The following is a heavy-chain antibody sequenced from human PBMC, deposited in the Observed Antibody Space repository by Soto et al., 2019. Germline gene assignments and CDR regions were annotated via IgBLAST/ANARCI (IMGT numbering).Heavy chain of an antibody. Sequence: LTCAVSRYSISSGSSWGWIRQPPGTRLEWIGSIYHSGSTYYTPSLKSRVNISVDTSKYQFSLKLNSVTSADTAVDYCARAGGCACYSAGNYCDYLEQGTPVPGSP. CDR3: ARAGGCACYSAGNYCDY. J-gene: IGHJ4*02. CDR2: IYHSGST. V-gene: IGHV4-38-2*01. CDR1: RYSISSGSS. D-gene: IGHD2-21*02.